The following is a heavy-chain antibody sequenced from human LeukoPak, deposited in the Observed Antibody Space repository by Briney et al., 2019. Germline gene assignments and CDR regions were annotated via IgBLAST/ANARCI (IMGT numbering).Heavy chain of an antibody. Sequence: ASVPVSCKASGYTFTGYYMHWVRQAPGQGLEWVGWINPNSGGTNYAHKFQGRVTMTRDTSISTAYMELSRLRSDDPGVYYCARYHIIQPYYYYYMDVWGKGATVTISS. J-gene: IGHJ6*03. V-gene: IGHV1-2*02. CDR3: ARYHIIQPYYYYYMDV. CDR2: INPNSGGT. D-gene: IGHD2-21*01. CDR1: GYTFTGYY.